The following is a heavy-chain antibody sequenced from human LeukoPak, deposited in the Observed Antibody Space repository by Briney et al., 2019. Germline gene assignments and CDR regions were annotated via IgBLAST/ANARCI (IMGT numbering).Heavy chain of an antibody. D-gene: IGHD2-2*01. CDR1: GYIFTDYY. V-gene: IGHV1/OR15-1*04. CDR2: INPNSGGT. CDR3: ATAYCSSTSCYLYFQH. J-gene: IGHJ1*01. Sequence: ASVKVSCKASGYIFTDYYMHWVRQAPGQELGWMGRINPNSGGTNYAQKFQGRVTMTEDTSTDTAYMELSSLRSEDTAVYYCATAYCSSTSCYLYFQHWGQGTLVTVSS.